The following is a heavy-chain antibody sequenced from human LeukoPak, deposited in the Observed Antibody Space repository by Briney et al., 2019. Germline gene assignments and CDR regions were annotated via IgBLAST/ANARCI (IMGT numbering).Heavy chain of an antibody. D-gene: IGHD4-17*01. CDR2: FDPEDGET. Sequence: ASVKVSCKVSAYTLTELSMHWVRQAPGKGLEWMGGFDPEDGETIYAQKFQGRVTMTTDTSTSTAYMELRSLRSDDTAVYYCARKYGDYEELDYWGQGTLVTVSS. CDR1: AYTLTELS. CDR3: ARKYGDYEELDY. J-gene: IGHJ4*02. V-gene: IGHV1-24*01.